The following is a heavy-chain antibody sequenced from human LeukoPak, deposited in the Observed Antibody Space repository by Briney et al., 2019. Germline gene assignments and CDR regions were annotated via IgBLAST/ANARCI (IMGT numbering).Heavy chain of an antibody. J-gene: IGHJ4*02. CDR1: GYTFTSYY. CDR2: INPSGGST. Sequence: ASVTVSCKASGYTFTSYYMHWVRQAPGQGLEWMGIINPSGGSTSYAQKFQGRVTMTRDTSTSTAYMELSSLRSEDTAVYYCARGGNSGSYFNDFDYWGQGTLVTVSS. V-gene: IGHV1-46*01. CDR3: ARGGNSGSYFNDFDY. D-gene: IGHD1-26*01.